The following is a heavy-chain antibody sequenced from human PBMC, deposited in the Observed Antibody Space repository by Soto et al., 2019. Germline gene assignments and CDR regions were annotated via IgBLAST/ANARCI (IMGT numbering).Heavy chain of an antibody. CDR2: ISGGGGTI. CDR3: AKDRGNGDTPNIYSYYGIEV. CDR1: GFSFSAYG. J-gene: IGHJ6*02. D-gene: IGHD4-17*01. V-gene: IGHV3-23*01. Sequence: EVQPLESGGALEQPGGSLTLSCAVSGFSFSAYGMSWVRQAPGKGLEWISFISGGGGTIYYADSVKGRFISSRDNSKNTLYLQMTSLSVDDTAVYYCAKDRGNGDTPNIYSYYGIEVWGQGTTVTVSS.